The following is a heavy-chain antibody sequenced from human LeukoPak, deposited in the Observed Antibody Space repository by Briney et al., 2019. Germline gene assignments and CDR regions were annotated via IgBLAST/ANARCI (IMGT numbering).Heavy chain of an antibody. Sequence: GGSLRLSCAASGFTFSSYEMNWVRQAPGKGLEWVSYISSSGSTIYYADSVKGRFTISRDNAKNSLYLQMNSLRAEDTAVYYCARHIVVVVAATLGFDYWGQGTLVTVSS. CDR3: ARHIVVVVAATLGFDY. V-gene: IGHV3-48*03. CDR1: GFTFSSYE. CDR2: ISSSGSTI. D-gene: IGHD2-15*01. J-gene: IGHJ4*02.